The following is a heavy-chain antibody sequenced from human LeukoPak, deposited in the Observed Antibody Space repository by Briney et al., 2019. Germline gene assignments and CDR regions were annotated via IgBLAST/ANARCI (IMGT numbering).Heavy chain of an antibody. V-gene: IGHV3-23*01. D-gene: IGHD1-26*01. CDR1: GLTFSSYV. CDR2: MTGSGGST. CDR3: AKGEVPYDASDI. J-gene: IGHJ3*02. Sequence: PGGSLRLSCAASGLTFSSYVMSWVRQAPGKGLEWVSAMTGSGGSTYYVDSVKGRFTISRDNSKNTLYLQMNSLRAEDTALYYCAKGEVPYDASDIWGQGTMVTVSS.